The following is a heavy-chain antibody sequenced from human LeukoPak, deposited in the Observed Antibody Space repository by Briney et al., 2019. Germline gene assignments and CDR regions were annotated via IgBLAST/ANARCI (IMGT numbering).Heavy chain of an antibody. Sequence: SQTLSLTCTVSGGSISSGSYYWSWIRQPPGKGLEWIGYIYYSGSTNYNPSLKSRVTISVDTSKNQFSLKLSSVTAADTAVYYCASSGYSYGSYYYYYYHMDVWGKGATVTVSS. CDR3: ASSGYSYGSYYYYYYHMDV. J-gene: IGHJ6*03. V-gene: IGHV4-61*01. D-gene: IGHD5-18*01. CDR2: IYYSGST. CDR1: GGSISSGSYY.